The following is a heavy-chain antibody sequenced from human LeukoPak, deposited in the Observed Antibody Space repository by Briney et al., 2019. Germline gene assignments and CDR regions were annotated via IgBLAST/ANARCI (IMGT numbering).Heavy chain of an antibody. CDR3: ARGDKAVAFDWFDP. J-gene: IGHJ5*02. V-gene: IGHV3-66*02. CDR2: IYSGGST. CDR1: GFTVSSNY. D-gene: IGHD6-19*01. Sequence: GGPLRLSCAASGFTVSSNYMSWVRQAPGKGLEWVSVIYSGGSTYYADSVKGRFTISRDNSKNTLDLQMNSLRTDDTAVYFCARGDKAVAFDWFDPWGQGTLVSVSS.